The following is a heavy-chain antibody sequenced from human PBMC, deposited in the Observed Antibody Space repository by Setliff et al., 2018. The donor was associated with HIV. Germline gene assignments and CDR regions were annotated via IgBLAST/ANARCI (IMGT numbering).Heavy chain of an antibody. CDR1: GGSISSNSYY. D-gene: IGHD3-9*01. CDR2: IYHSGRT. Sequence: SETLSLTCTVSGGSISSNSYYWGWIRQPPGKGLEWIGSIYHSGRTYYNPSLKSRVTISVDTSKNQFSLKLTSVTAADTAVYYCARDQPQDYDSLTGYYTGRYFDYWGRGTLVTVPQ. CDR3: ARDQPQDYDSLTGYYTGRYFDY. V-gene: IGHV4-39*07. J-gene: IGHJ4*02.